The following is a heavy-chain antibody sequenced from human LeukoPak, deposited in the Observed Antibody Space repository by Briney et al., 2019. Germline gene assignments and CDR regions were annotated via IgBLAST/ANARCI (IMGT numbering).Heavy chain of an antibody. Sequence: NPSETLSLPCTVSGGSINNYYWSWIRQPPGKGLEWIGYIYYSGSTNYNPSLKSRVTISVDTSKNQFSLKLTSVTAADTAVYYCARVGSYTVPDWGQGTLVTVSS. J-gene: IGHJ4*02. D-gene: IGHD3-10*01. V-gene: IGHV4-59*01. CDR2: IYYSGST. CDR1: GGSINNYY. CDR3: ARVGSYTVPD.